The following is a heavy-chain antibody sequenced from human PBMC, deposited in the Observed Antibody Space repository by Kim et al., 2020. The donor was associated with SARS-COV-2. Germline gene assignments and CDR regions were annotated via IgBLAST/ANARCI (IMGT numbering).Heavy chain of an antibody. Sequence: SETLSLTCTVSGGSISSYYWSWIRQPAGKGLEWIGRIYTSGSTNYNPSLKSRVTMSVDTSKNQFSLKLSSVTAADTAVYYCARTLSAYYYGSGTLYGMDVGGRGTTVTVSS. V-gene: IGHV4-4*07. CDR3: ARTLSAYYYGSGTLYGMDV. D-gene: IGHD3-10*01. J-gene: IGHJ6*02. CDR1: GGSISSYY. CDR2: IYTSGST.